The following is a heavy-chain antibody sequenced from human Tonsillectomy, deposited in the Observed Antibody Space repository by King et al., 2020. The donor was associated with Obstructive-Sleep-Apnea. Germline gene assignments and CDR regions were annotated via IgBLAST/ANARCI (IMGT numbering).Heavy chain of an antibody. CDR2: ISGSVTST. CDR3: AKDPHDYGDYEGPLDY. CDR1: GFTFRSYA. Sequence: VQLVESGGGLIQPGGSLRLSCAASGFTFRSYAMGWVRQGPGKGREWVSGISGSVTSTFYADSVKGRFAISRDNSKNTLYLQMNSLRAEDTAVYYCAKDPHDYGDYEGPLDYWGQGTLVTVSS. D-gene: IGHD4-17*01. V-gene: IGHV3-23*04. J-gene: IGHJ4*02.